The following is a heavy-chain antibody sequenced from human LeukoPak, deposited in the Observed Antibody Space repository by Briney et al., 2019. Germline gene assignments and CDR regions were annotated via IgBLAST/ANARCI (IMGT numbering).Heavy chain of an antibody. V-gene: IGHV1-46*01. Sequence: GESLKISCKGSGYTFTSYYMHWVRQAPGQGLEWMGIINPSGGSTSYAQKFQGRVTMTRDTSTSTVYMELSSLRSEDTAVYYCAVDSGENWFDPWGQGTLVTVSS. CDR1: GYTFTSYY. J-gene: IGHJ5*02. D-gene: IGHD3-10*01. CDR3: AVDSGENWFDP. CDR2: INPSGGST.